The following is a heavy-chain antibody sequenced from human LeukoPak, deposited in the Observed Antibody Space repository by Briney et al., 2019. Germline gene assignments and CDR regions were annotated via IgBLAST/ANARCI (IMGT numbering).Heavy chain of an antibody. CDR2: ISSTGSYI. D-gene: IGHD3-9*01. CDR1: GFTFSSYS. V-gene: IGHV3-21*01. Sequence: GGSLRLSCAASGFTFSSYSMNWVRQAPGKGLEWVSSISSTGSYIFYADSVKGRFTISRDNAKNSLYLQMNSLRAEDTAVYYCAREMDDILTGYGLDYWGQGTLVIVSS. CDR3: AREMDDILTGYGLDY. J-gene: IGHJ4*02.